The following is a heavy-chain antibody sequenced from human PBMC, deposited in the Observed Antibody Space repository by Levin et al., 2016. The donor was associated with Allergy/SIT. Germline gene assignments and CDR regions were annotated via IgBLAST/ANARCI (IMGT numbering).Heavy chain of an antibody. V-gene: IGHV3-23*01. CDR2: ISGSGGST. J-gene: IGHJ6*02. Sequence: GGSLRLSCAASGFTFSSYAMSWVRQAPGKGLEWVSAISGSGGSTYYADSVKGRFTISRDNSKNTLYLQMNSLRAEDTAVYYCAKYDMREEPAGTPYYYYYGMDVWGQGTTVTVSS. CDR3: AKYDMREEPAGTPYYYYYGMDV. D-gene: IGHD6-13*01. CDR1: GFTFSSYA.